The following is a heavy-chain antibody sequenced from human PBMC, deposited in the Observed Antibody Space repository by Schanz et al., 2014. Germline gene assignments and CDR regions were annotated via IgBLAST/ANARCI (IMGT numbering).Heavy chain of an antibody. CDR2: IWYDGSNK. D-gene: IGHD2-2*01. Sequence: QVQLVESGGGVVQPGRSLRLSCAASGFTFNSYGMHWVRQAPGKRLEWVAFIWYDGSNKYYADSVKGRFTISRDNSKNTLYVQMNSLRAEDTAVYYCAKSMYSTSWAFDFWGQGAQVTVSS. V-gene: IGHV3-33*06. CDR3: AKSMYSTSWAFDF. J-gene: IGHJ4*02. CDR1: GFTFNSYG.